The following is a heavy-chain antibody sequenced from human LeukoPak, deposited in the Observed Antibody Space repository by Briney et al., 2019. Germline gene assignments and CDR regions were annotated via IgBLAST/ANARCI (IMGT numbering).Heavy chain of an antibody. Sequence: GESLKISCKGSGYSFTSYWIGWVRQMPGKGLEWMGIIYPGDSDTRYSPSFQGQVTISADKSNSTAYLQWSSLKASDTAMYYCARHESGHLYYDFWTPGDYWGQGTLVTVSS. CDR1: GYSFTSYW. J-gene: IGHJ4*02. CDR3: ARHESGHLYYDFWTPGDY. D-gene: IGHD3-3*01. CDR2: IYPGDSDT. V-gene: IGHV5-51*01.